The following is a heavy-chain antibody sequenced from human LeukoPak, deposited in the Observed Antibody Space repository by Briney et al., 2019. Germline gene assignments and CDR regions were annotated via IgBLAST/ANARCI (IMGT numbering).Heavy chain of an antibody. D-gene: IGHD1-7*01. CDR3: ARVRISRSRYKWNYVWFDP. CDR1: GYTFTSYD. V-gene: IGHV1-8*01. Sequence: VASVKVSCKASGYTFTSYDINWVRQATGQGLEWMGWMNPNSGNTGYAQKFQGRVTMTRNTSISTAYMELSSLRSEDTAVYYCARVRISRSRYKWNYVWFDPWGQGTLVTVSS. J-gene: IGHJ5*02. CDR2: MNPNSGNT.